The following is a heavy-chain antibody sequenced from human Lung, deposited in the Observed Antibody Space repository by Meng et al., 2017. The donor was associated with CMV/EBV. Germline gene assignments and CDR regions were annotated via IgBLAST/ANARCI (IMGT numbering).Heavy chain of an antibody. CDR2: IIPMLEIT. CDR3: ARGGFWLGHYSWFDP. D-gene: IGHD3-3*01. CDR1: GGPFSNYA. V-gene: IGHV1-69*10. J-gene: IGHJ5*02. Sequence: SVKVSXKASGGPFSNYAVSWVRQAPGQGLEWMGGIIPMLEITNYAQKFQGRVTITAVKSTGTAFMELSSLRSDDTAVYYCARGGFWLGHYSWFDPWGQGNXVNGSS.